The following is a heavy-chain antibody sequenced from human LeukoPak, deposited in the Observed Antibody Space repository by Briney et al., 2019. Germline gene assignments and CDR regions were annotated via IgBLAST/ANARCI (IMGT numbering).Heavy chain of an antibody. V-gene: IGHV3-23*01. CDR3: AKVATVTTVAPIDY. J-gene: IGHJ4*02. Sequence: GGSLRLSCAASGFTFSSYSMNWVRQAPGKGLEWVSAISGSGGSTYYADSVKGRFTISRDNSKNTLYLQMNSLRAEDTAVYYCAKVATVTTVAPIDYWGQGTLVTVSS. D-gene: IGHD4-17*01. CDR2: ISGSGGST. CDR1: GFTFSSYS.